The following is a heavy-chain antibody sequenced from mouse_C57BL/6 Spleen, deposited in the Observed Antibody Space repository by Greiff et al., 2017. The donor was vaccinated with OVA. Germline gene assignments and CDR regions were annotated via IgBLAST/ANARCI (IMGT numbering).Heavy chain of an antibody. CDR2: IDPSDSYT. V-gene: IGHV1-69*01. Sequence: QVQLQQPGAELVMPGASVKLSCKASGYTFTSYWMHWVKQRPGQGLEWIGEIDPSDSYTNYNQKFKGKSTLTVDKSSSTGYMQLSSLTSEDSAVYYCARSYYDYGDAYWGQGTLVTVSA. D-gene: IGHD2-4*01. CDR3: ARSYYDYGDAY. J-gene: IGHJ3*01. CDR1: GYTFTSYW.